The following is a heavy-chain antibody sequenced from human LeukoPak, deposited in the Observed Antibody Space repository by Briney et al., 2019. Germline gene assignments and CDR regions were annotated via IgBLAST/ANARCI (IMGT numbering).Heavy chain of an antibody. Sequence: GGSLRLSCVASGFTFSGYSMNWGRQAPGKGLEWVSYISSGGSTLYYADSVKGRYTISRDNAKNSLDLQMSSLRAEDTAVYYCARGEDYDFWSGYSVYWGQGTLVTVSS. V-gene: IGHV3-48*04. CDR1: GFTFSGYS. CDR3: ARGEDYDFWSGYSVY. CDR2: ISSGGSTL. D-gene: IGHD3-3*01. J-gene: IGHJ4*02.